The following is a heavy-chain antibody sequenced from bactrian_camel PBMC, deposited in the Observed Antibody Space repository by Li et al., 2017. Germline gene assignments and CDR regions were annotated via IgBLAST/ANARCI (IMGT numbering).Heavy chain of an antibody. D-gene: IGHD4*01. CDR2: ILTAGGKT. CDR3: AVDRCGVATGWLDPRRYNY. J-gene: IGHJ4*01. CDR1: GYTFRANC. Sequence: VQLVESGGGSVQAGGSLRLSCAASGYTFRANCMGWFRQAPGKEREGVATILTAGGKTWYRDSVKGRFTISQDNAKNTVYLQMNDLKPEDTGIYYCAVDRCGVATGWLDPRRYNYWGQGTQVTVS. V-gene: IGHV3S40*01.